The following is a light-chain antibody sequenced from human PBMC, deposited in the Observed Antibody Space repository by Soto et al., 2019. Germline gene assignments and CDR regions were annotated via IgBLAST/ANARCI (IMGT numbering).Light chain of an antibody. CDR1: SSDVGGYNY. CDR3: SSYVGSNNFCVL. Sequence: QSALTQPPSASGSPGQSVTISCTGTSSDVGGYNYVSWYQQHPGKAPRLMIYEVTKRPSGVPDRFSGSKSDNTASLTVSGLQAEDEADYYLSSYVGSNNFCVLFGGGTKLPVL. J-gene: IGLJ2*01. CDR2: EVT. V-gene: IGLV2-8*01.